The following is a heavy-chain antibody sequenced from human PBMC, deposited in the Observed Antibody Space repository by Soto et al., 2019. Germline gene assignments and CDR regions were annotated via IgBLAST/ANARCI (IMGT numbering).Heavy chain of an antibody. CDR2: INHSGST. V-gene: IGHV4-34*01. CDR3: ARGAEVRSSSSTGGNWFDP. J-gene: IGHJ5*02. CDR1: GGSFSGYY. Sequence: PSETLSLSCAFYGGSFSGYYWSLIRQPPGQGLEWIGEINHSGSTNYNPSLKSRVTISVDTSKNQFSLKLSSVTAADTAVYYCARGAEVRSSSSTGGNWFDPWGQGTLVTVSS. D-gene: IGHD6-13*01.